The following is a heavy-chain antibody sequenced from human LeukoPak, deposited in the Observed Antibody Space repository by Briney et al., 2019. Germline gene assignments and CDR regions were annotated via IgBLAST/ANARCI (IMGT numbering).Heavy chain of an antibody. CDR2: ISPTGSTT. Sequence: GSLRLSCTASGFSFSGHWMHWARQLPGKGLVWVSRISPTGSTTSYADSVMGRFTVSRDNAKNTLYLQVNNLRAEDTAVYYCARGPNSNWSGLDFWGQGTLLTVSS. D-gene: IGHD6-6*01. CDR3: ARGPNSNWSGLDF. J-gene: IGHJ4*02. V-gene: IGHV3-74*01. CDR1: GFSFSGHW.